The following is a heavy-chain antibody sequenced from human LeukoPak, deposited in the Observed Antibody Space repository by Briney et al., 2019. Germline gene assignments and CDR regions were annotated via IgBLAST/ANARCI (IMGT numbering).Heavy chain of an antibody. CDR2: TYYRSKWYN. V-gene: IGHV6-1*01. Sequence: SQTLSLTCAISGDSVSSNSAAWNWIRQSPSRGLEWLGRTYYRSKWYNDYAVSVKSRITINPDTSKNQFSLQLNSVTPEDTAVYYCARGQEYSSGWYHQGYYYYGMDVWGQGTTVTVSS. J-gene: IGHJ6*02. CDR1: GDSVSSNSAA. CDR3: ARGQEYSSGWYHQGYYYYGMDV. D-gene: IGHD6-19*01.